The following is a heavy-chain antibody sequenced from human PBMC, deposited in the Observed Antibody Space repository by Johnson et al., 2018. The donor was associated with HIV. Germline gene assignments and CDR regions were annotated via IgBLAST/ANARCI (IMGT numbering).Heavy chain of an antibody. V-gene: IGHV3-30*14. CDR3: ARDQGYNGFEPDAFDI. Sequence: QVQLVESGGGLVQPGGSLRLSCAASGFTFSSYAMHWVRQAPGKGLEWVAVISYDGSNKYYADSVKGRFTISRDNFKNTLYLQMNSLRAEDTAVYYCARDQGYNGFEPDAFDIWGRGTMVTVSS. CDR1: GFTFSSYA. J-gene: IGHJ3*02. CDR2: ISYDGSNK. D-gene: IGHD5-12*01.